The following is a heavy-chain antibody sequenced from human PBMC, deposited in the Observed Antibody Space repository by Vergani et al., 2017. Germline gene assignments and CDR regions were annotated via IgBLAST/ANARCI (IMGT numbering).Heavy chain of an antibody. V-gene: IGHV3-NL1*01. J-gene: IGHJ4*02. D-gene: IGHD3-16*01. CDR1: GFTFSSYG. CDR3: ASSIMITFGGVQDY. Sequence: QVQLVESGGGVVQPGRSLRLSCAASGFTFSSYGMHWVRQAPGKGLEWVSVIYSGGSTYYADSVKGRFTISRDNSKNTLYLQMNSLRAEDTAVYYCASSIMITFGGVQDYWGQGTLVTVSS. CDR2: IYSGGST.